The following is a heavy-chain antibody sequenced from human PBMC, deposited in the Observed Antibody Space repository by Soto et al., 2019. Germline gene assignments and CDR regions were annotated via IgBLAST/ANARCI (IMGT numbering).Heavy chain of an antibody. CDR2: IYYNGRT. J-gene: IGHJ6*02. CDR3: ARVKGYGHGNYFFYGMDV. V-gene: IGHV4-61*01. D-gene: IGHD5-18*01. CDR1: GGSVSRGSFY. Sequence: QVQLQESGPGLVKPSETLSLTCTVSGGSVSRGSFYWSWIRQPPGKALEWIGNIYYNGRTNYHPSVKSPATISMDMSKNQLSLKVSSVTAADPAVYYCARVKGYGHGNYFFYGMDVWGQGTSVAVSS.